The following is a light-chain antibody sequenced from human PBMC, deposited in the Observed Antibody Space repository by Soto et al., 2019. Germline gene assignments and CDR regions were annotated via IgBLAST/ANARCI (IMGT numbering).Light chain of an antibody. J-gene: IGKJ5*01. CDR1: QTVSRH. Sequence: DIVMTQSTGTPSVSPGERATLSCRASQTVSRHLAWYQQKPGQAPRLLIFGASTRATGIPDRFSGSGSGTDFTLTISSLQSEDFAVYYCQQYNTWPLITFGPGTRLEIK. CDR3: QQYNTWPLIT. V-gene: IGKV3-15*01. CDR2: GAS.